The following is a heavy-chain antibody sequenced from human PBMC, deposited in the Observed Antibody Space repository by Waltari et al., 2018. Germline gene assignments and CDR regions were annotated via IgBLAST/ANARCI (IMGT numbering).Heavy chain of an antibody. V-gene: IGHV4-34*02. D-gene: IGHD3-3*01. J-gene: IGHJ6*03. CDR3: ARGTFGVVIIPYYYYHMDV. CDR1: GGSFSVNS. CDR2: INDSVRS. Sequence: QVQLQQWGAGLLKPSETLSLTCAVYGGSFSVNSWTWIRQSQGKGLEWIGEINDSVRSKYKPSLKRRVTISIDTSKNQFSLRLSCVTASDRAVYYCARGTFGVVIIPYYYYHMDVWGKGTSVTVSS.